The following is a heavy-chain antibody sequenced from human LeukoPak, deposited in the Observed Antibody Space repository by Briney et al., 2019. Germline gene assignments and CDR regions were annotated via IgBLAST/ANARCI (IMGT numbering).Heavy chain of an antibody. Sequence: GGSLRLSCAASGFTFGSYWMTWVRQAPGKGLEWVASIKQDGSEEYCLDSVKGRFTISRDNAKNSLYLQMNSLRAEDTAVYYCARGRIVGSAWTPFDYWGQGTLVTVSS. CDR2: IKQDGSEE. CDR3: ARGRIVGSAWTPFDY. CDR1: GFTFGSYW. J-gene: IGHJ4*02. V-gene: IGHV3-7*03. D-gene: IGHD6-19*01.